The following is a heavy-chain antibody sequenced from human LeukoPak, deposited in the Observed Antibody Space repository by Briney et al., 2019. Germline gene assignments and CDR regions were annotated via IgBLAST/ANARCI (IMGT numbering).Heavy chain of an antibody. J-gene: IGHJ4*02. CDR2: IFPGDSHT. CDR3: TRPFYGASDY. CDR1: GYSFTTHW. Sequence: GESLKISCKGSGYSFTTHWIGWVRQMPGKGLEWMGVIFPGDSHTRYSPSFQGQVTISVDQSISTAYLQWSSLKASDTAMYYCTRPFYGASDYWGQGTLVTVSS. D-gene: IGHD4/OR15-4a*01. V-gene: IGHV5-51*01.